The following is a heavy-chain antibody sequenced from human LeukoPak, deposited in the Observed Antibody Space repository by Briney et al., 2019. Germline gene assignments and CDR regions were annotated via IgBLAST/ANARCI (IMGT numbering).Heavy chain of an antibody. CDR3: ATPYGYDYVWGSYRYGLGAFDI. J-gene: IGHJ3*02. Sequence: GESLKISCKGSGYSFTSYWIGWVRQMPGKGLEWMGIIYPGDSDTRYSPSFQGQVTISADKSISTAYPQWSSLKASDTAMYYCATPYGYDYVWGSYRYGLGAFDIWGQGTMVTVSS. CDR2: IYPGDSDT. V-gene: IGHV5-51*01. D-gene: IGHD3-16*02. CDR1: GYSFTSYW.